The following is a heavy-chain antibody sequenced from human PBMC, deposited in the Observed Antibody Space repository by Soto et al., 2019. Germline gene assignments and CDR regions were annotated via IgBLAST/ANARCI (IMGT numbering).Heavy chain of an antibody. V-gene: IGHV4-39*01. Sequence: PSETLSLTCTVSGGSISSSSYYWGWIRQPPGKGLEWIGSIYYSGSTYYNPSLKSRVTISVDTSKNQFSLKLSSVTAADTAVYYCARLLLTGTAFDIWGQGTMVTVSS. D-gene: IGHD1-20*01. J-gene: IGHJ3*02. CDR2: IYYSGST. CDR3: ARLLLTGTAFDI. CDR1: GGSISSSSYY.